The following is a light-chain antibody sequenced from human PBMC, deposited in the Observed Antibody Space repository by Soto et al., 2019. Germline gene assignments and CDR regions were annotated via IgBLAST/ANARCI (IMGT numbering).Light chain of an antibody. Sequence: DIQMTQSPSSLSASAGDRVTITCRASQGIGNDLGWYQQKPGKAPKRLIYATSSLQSGVPSRFSGSGSVTEFTLTISSLQPEDFATYYCLQHNTYPRTFGQGTKVDIK. J-gene: IGKJ1*01. CDR2: ATS. CDR1: QGIGND. CDR3: LQHNTYPRT. V-gene: IGKV1-17*01.